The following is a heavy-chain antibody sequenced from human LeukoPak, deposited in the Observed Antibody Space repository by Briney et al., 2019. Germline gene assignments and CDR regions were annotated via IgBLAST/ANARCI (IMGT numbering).Heavy chain of an antibody. Sequence: GESLKISCKGSGYSFTSYWIGWVRQMPGKGLEWMGIIYPGDSDTRYSPSFQGQVTISADKSTSTAYLQWSSLKASDTAMYYCASPGGGYCSGGSCYYYGMDVWGQGTTVTVSS. CDR1: GYSFTSYW. CDR2: IYPGDSDT. CDR3: ASPGGGYCSGGSCYYYGMDV. V-gene: IGHV5-51*01. D-gene: IGHD2-15*01. J-gene: IGHJ6*02.